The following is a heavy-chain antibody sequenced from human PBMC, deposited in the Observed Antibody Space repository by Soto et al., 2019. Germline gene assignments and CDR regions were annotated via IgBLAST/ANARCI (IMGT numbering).Heavy chain of an antibody. CDR3: ARDDCSSTSCYGIEAAGTSNWFDP. CDR2: IYHSGST. V-gene: IGHV4-38-2*02. J-gene: IGHJ5*02. D-gene: IGHD2-2*01. Sequence: PSKTLSLTCAVAGYCISSGYYWGWIRQPPGKGLEWIGSIYHSGSTYYNPSLKSRVTISVDTSKNQFSLKLSSVTAADTAVYYCARDDCSSTSCYGIEAAGTSNWFDPWGQGTLVTASS. CDR1: GYCISSGYY.